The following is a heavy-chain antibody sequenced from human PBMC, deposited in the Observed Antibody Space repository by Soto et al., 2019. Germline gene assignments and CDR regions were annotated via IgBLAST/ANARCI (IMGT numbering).Heavy chain of an antibody. D-gene: IGHD3-10*01. J-gene: IGHJ4*02. CDR3: AFGPSPRRGVRGVMTFDY. V-gene: IGHV3-7*03. CDR2: IKQDGSEK. CDR1: GFTFSSYW. Sequence: PGGSLRLSCAASGFTFSSYWMSWVRQAPGKGLEWVANIKQDGSEKYYVDSVKGRFTISRDNAKNSLYLQMSSLRAEDTAVYYCAFGPSPRRGVRGVMTFDYWGQGTLVTVSS.